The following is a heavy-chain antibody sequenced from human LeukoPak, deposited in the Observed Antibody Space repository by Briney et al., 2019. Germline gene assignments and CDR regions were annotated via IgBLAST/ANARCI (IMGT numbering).Heavy chain of an antibody. D-gene: IGHD3-22*01. CDR1: GFTFSSYA. V-gene: IGHV3-23*01. Sequence: GGSLRLSXAASGFTFSSYAMSWVRQPPGKGLEWLSAIRGSGGSTYYADSVKGRFTISRDNSKNTLYLQMSSLRAEDTAVYYCAKNYYDSSGYGFDFWGQGTLVTVSS. CDR3: AKNYYDSSGYGFDF. J-gene: IGHJ4*02. CDR2: IRGSGGST.